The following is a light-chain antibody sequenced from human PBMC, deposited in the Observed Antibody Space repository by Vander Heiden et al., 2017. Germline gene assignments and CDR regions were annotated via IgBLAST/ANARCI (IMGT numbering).Light chain of an antibody. Sequence: EIVLTQSPGTLSLSPGERATLSCRASQSVSSSYLAWYQQKPGQTPRLLIYAASSRANGIPDRFSGSGYGTDFTLTISRREPEDFAVYYWHQDRSSWTFGQGTKVEIK. CDR1: QSVSSSY. V-gene: IGKV3-20*01. J-gene: IGKJ1*01. CDR3: HQDRSSWT. CDR2: AAS.